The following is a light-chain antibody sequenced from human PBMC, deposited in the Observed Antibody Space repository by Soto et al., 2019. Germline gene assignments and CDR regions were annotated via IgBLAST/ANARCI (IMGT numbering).Light chain of an antibody. CDR1: QTVGRNY. V-gene: IGKV3-20*01. Sequence: EIVLTQSPCTLPMSPGEGATLSCRASQTVGRNYLAWYQQRPGQAPRLLVHGASSRATGIPDRFSGSGSGTVFNRTIGRLEPEDFAVYFCHQYATPPLTFGGGTKVDIK. CDR2: GAS. J-gene: IGKJ4*01. CDR3: HQYATPPLT.